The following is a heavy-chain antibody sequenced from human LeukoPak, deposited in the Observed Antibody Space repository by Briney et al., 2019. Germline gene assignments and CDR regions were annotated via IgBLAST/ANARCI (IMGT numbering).Heavy chain of an antibody. D-gene: IGHD2-8*01. Sequence: ASVKVSCKASGGTFSNYAISWVRQAPGQGLEWMGWINPNSGGTNYAQKFQGRVTMTRDTSISTAYMELSRLRSDDTAVYYCARTYCTNGVSYHDAFDIWGQGTMVTVSS. J-gene: IGHJ3*02. CDR1: GGTFSNYA. CDR3: ARTYCTNGVSYHDAFDI. CDR2: INPNSGGT. V-gene: IGHV1-2*02.